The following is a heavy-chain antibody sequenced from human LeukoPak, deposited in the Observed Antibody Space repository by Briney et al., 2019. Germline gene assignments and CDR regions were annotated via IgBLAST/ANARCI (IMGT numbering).Heavy chain of an antibody. CDR1: GFTFSYYG. D-gene: IGHD6-13*01. CDR2: IWHDGSYI. V-gene: IGHV3-33*06. CDR3: AKVVQYTASTGTGLDY. Sequence: PGGSLRLSCAASGFTFSYYGMHWVRQAPGKGLDWVAVIWHDGSYIYYADSVKGRFTTSRDNSKNTVYLQMNSLRVEDTAIYYCAKVVQYTASTGTGLDYWGQGTLVTVSS. J-gene: IGHJ4*02.